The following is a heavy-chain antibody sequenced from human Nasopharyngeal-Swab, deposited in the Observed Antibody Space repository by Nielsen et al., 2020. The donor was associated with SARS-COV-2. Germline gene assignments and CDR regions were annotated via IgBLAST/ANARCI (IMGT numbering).Heavy chain of an antibody. CDR1: GFTFSSYA. D-gene: IGHD1-14*01. CDR3: ARSPGSFFDY. Sequence: GESLKTSCAASGFTFSSYAMHWLRQAPGKGLEWVAVISYDGSNKYYADSVKGRFTISRDNSKNTLYLQMNSLRAEDTAVYYCARSPGSFFDYWGQGTLVTVSS. V-gene: IGHV3-30-3*01. J-gene: IGHJ4*02. CDR2: ISYDGSNK.